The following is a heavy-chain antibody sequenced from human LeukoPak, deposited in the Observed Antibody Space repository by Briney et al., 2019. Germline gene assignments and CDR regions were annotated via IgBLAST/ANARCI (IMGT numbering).Heavy chain of an antibody. CDR3: AKDNGSALIDY. CDR1: GFTFNSYG. J-gene: IGHJ4*02. Sequence: SGGSLRLSCAASGFTFNSYGMHWVRQAPGKGLEWVAVISYDGSNKYYADSVKGRFTISRDNSKNTLYLQMNSLRAEDTAVYYCAKDNGSALIDYWGQGTLVTVSS. V-gene: IGHV3-30*18. CDR2: ISYDGSNK. D-gene: IGHD3-10*01.